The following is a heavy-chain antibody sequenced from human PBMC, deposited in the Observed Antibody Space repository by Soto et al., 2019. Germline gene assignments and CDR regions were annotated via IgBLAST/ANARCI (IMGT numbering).Heavy chain of an antibody. V-gene: IGHV3-30*18. D-gene: IGHD6-19*01. CDR3: AKELGQWLAYNWFDP. J-gene: IGHJ5*02. Sequence: QVQLVESGGGVVQPGRSLRLSCAASGFTFSSYGMHWVRQAPGKGLEWVAVISYDGSNKYYADSVKGRFTISRDNSKNTLYLQMNSLRAEDTAVYYCAKELGQWLAYNWFDPWGQGTLVTVSS. CDR1: GFTFSSYG. CDR2: ISYDGSNK.